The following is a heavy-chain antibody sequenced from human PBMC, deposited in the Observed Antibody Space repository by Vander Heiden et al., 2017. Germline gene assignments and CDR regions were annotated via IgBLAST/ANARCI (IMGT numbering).Heavy chain of an antibody. Sequence: QVQLVQSGAEVKKPGASVKVSCKASGYTFTSYGSSWVRQAPGQGLEWMGWISAYNGNTNYAQKLQGRVTMTTDTSTSTAYMELRSLRSDDTAVYYCARDPIWAGGYPEYYYYGMDVWGQGTTVTVSS. CDR3: ARDPIWAGGYPEYYYYGMDV. CDR2: ISAYNGNT. V-gene: IGHV1-18*01. CDR1: GYTFTSYG. J-gene: IGHJ6*02. D-gene: IGHD3-22*01.